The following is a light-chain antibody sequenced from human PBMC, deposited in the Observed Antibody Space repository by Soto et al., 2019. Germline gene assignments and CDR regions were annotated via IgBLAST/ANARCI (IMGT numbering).Light chain of an antibody. CDR2: SAS. CDR1: QDISNR. CDR3: QQHAAYPRD. J-gene: IGKJ1*01. Sequence: DIQMIQSPSAMSAAVGDRVTITCRTSQDISNRLGWFQQRPGKAPKRLISSASTLETGVPSRFSGTGSGTEFTLTISSLQPEDFATYYCQQHAAYPRDFGQGTKGDIK. V-gene: IGKV1-17*03.